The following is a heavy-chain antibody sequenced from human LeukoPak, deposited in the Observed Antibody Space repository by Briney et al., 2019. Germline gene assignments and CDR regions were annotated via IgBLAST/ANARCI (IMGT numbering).Heavy chain of an antibody. J-gene: IGHJ6*03. CDR1: GGSTRTYS. V-gene: IGHV4-59*08. Sequence: PSETLSLTCTVSGGSTRTYSWSWIRQSPVKGLEWIGCFFYNGTTTYNPSLKSRVTVSVDTSKNQFSLKLSSVTAADTAVYYCARHPTGLSAMDVWGNGTTVAVSS. D-gene: IGHD1-14*01. CDR2: FFYNGTT. CDR3: ARHPTGLSAMDV.